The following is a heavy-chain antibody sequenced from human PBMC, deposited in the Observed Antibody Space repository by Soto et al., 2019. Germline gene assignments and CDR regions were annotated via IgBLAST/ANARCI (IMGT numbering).Heavy chain of an antibody. CDR1: GFTFSSYA. D-gene: IGHD5-18*01. J-gene: IGHJ6*02. Sequence: PGGSLRLSCAASGFTFSSYAMSWVRQAPGKGLEWVSAISGSGGSTYYAASVKGRFTISRDNSKNTLYLQMNSLRAEDTAVYYCAKVLEGYSYFSYYYGMDVWGQGTTVTVSS. CDR3: AKVLEGYSYFSYYYGMDV. CDR2: ISGSGGST. V-gene: IGHV3-23*01.